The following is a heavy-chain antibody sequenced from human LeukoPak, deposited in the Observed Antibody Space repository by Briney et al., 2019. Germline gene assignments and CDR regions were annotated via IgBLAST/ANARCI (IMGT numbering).Heavy chain of an antibody. Sequence: WGFLRLSCAASGFTFSSYWMHWVRQAPGKGLEWVANINQDGSEKYYVDTVKGRFTISRDNAKNSLYLQMNSLRAEDTAVYYCASDKLDYWGQGTLVTVSS. CDR1: GFTFSSYW. J-gene: IGHJ4*02. V-gene: IGHV3-7*01. CDR3: ASDKLDY. CDR2: INQDGSEK.